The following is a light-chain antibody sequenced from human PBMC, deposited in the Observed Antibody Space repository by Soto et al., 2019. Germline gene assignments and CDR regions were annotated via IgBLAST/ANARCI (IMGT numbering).Light chain of an antibody. J-gene: IGKJ1*01. Sequence: DIQMTQSPSTLSAXVGDRVTITCRASQSISSWLAWYQQKPGKAPKLLIYKASSLESGVPSRFSGSGSGTEFTLTISSLQPDDFAPYYCQQYNSYSGTFGQGTKVAIK. CDR1: QSISSW. V-gene: IGKV1-5*03. CDR2: KAS. CDR3: QQYNSYSGT.